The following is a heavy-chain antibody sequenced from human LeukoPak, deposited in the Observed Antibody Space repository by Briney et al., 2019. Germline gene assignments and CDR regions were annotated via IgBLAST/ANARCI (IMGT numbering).Heavy chain of an antibody. CDR3: ARGGSYGYRSFDY. J-gene: IGHJ4*02. Sequence: PSETLSLTCTVSGGSVSSGSYYWSWIRQPPGKGLEWIGYIYYSGSTNYNPSLKSRVTISVDTSKNQFSLKLSSVTAADTAVYYCARGGSYGYRSFDYWGQRTLVTVSS. V-gene: IGHV4-61*01. CDR2: IYYSGST. CDR1: GGSVSSGSYY. D-gene: IGHD5-18*01.